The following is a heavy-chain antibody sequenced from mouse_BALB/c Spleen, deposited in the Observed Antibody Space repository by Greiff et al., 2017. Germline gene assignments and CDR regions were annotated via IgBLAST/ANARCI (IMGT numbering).Heavy chain of an antibody. Sequence: VQLKESGPGLVKPSQSLSLTCSVTGYSITSGYYWNWIRQFPGNKLEWMGYISYDGSNNYNPSLKNRISITRDTSKNQFFLKLNSVTTEDTATYYCARDRGGAWFAYWGQGTLVTVSA. V-gene: IGHV3-6*02. J-gene: IGHJ3*01. CDR1: GYSITSGYY. CDR3: ARDRGGAWFAY. CDR2: ISYDGSN. D-gene: IGHD3-3*01.